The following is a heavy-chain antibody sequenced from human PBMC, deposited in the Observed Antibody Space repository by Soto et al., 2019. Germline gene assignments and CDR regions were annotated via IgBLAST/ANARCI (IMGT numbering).Heavy chain of an antibody. D-gene: IGHD3-10*01. J-gene: IGHJ6*02. CDR2: IIPRSATS. Sequence: SVKVSCKASGDTFSTYTITWMRQAPGQGLEWMGGIIPRSATSNYAQEFQGRVTITADKSTSTAYMELSSLRSEDTAVYYCARDIGLRSYYYGMDVWGQGTTVTVSS. V-gene: IGHV1-69*06. CDR1: GDTFSTYT. CDR3: ARDIGLRSYYYGMDV.